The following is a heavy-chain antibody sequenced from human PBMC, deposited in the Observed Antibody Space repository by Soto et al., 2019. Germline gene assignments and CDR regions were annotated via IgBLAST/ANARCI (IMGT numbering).Heavy chain of an antibody. CDR3: ARRGSSGSTYCYYGMDV. D-gene: IGHD6-19*01. CDR2: IDPSDSYT. J-gene: IGHJ6*02. CDR1: GYSFTSYW. Sequence: PRESLKISCKGSGYSFTSYWISWVRQMPGKGLEWMGRIDPSDSYTNYSPSFQGHVTISADKSISTAYLQWSSLKASDTAMYYCARRGSSGSTYCYYGMDVWGQGTTVTVSS. V-gene: IGHV5-10-1*01.